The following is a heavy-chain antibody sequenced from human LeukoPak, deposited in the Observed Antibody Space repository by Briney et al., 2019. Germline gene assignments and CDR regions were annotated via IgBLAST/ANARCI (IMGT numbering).Heavy chain of an antibody. CDR3: ARSMIVVVMPGNFDY. V-gene: IGHV3-48*01. CDR2: ISSSSSTI. J-gene: IGHJ4*02. Sequence: GGSLRLSCAASGFTFSSYSMNWVRQAPGKGLEWVSYISSSSSTIYYADSVKGRFTISRDNAKNSLYLQMNSLRAEDTAVYYCARSMIVVVMPGNFDYWGQGTLVTVSS. CDR1: GFTFSSYS. D-gene: IGHD3-22*01.